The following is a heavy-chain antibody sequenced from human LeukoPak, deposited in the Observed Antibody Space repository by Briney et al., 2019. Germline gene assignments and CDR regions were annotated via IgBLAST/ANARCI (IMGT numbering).Heavy chain of an antibody. CDR1: GFTFSSYW. J-gene: IGHJ6*02. CDR3: ARDRDDILTGYSGMDV. D-gene: IGHD3-9*01. V-gene: IGHV3-21*01. Sequence: PGGSLRRSCAGSGFTFSSYWMSWLRQAPGKGLEWVSSISSSSSYIYYADSVKGRLTISRDNAKNSLYLQMNGLRAEDTAVYYCARDRDDILTGYSGMDVWGQGTTVTVSS. CDR2: ISSSSSYI.